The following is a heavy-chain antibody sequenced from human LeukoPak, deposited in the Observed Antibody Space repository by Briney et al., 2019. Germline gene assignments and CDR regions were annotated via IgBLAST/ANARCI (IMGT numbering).Heavy chain of an antibody. Sequence: PGGSLRLSCAASGFTFSSYGMHWVRQAPGKGLEWVAFIRYDGSNKYYADSVKGRFTISRDNSKNTLYLQMNSLRAEDTAVYYCAKPRLTGDYTIFFDCWGQGTLVTVSS. D-gene: IGHD4-17*01. CDR3: AKPRLTGDYTIFFDC. J-gene: IGHJ4*02. CDR1: GFTFSSYG. V-gene: IGHV3-30*02. CDR2: IRYDGSNK.